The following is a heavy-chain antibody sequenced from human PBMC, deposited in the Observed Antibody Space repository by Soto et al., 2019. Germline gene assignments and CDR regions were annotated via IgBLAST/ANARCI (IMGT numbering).Heavy chain of an antibody. D-gene: IGHD2-2*01. J-gene: IGHJ6*02. V-gene: IGHV3-23*01. Sequence: EVQLLESGGGLVQPGGSLRLSCAASGFTFSSYAMSWVRQAPGKGLEWVSAISGSGGSTYYADSVKGRFTISRDNSKNTLYLQMNSLRAEDTAVYYCANGPVPAAIIDYYYYGMDVWGQGTTVTVSS. CDR2: ISGSGGST. CDR3: ANGPVPAAIIDYYYYGMDV. CDR1: GFTFSSYA.